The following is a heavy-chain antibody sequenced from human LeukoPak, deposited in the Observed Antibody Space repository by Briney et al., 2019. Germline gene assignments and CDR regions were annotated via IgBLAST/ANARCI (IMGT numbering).Heavy chain of an antibody. Sequence: SGTLSLTCAVSGGSISSTNWWSWVRQPPGKGLEWIGEIYHSGSTNYNPSLKSRVTISVDKSKNQFSLKLSSVTAADTAVYYCGNVVVIPLAFDIWGQGTMVTVSS. CDR1: GGSISSTNW. D-gene: IGHD2-21*01. V-gene: IGHV4-4*02. CDR3: GNVVVIPLAFDI. CDR2: IYHSGST. J-gene: IGHJ3*02.